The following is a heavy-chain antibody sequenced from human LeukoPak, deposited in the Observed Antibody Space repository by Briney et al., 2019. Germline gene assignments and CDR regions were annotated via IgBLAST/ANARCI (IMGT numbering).Heavy chain of an antibody. CDR2: IKQDGSEK. Sequence: GGSLRLSCAASGFTFSSYWMSWVRQAPGKGLEWVANIKQDGSEKYYVDSVKGRFTISRDNSKNTLYLQMNSLRAEDTAVYYCAREASDYVWGSYRYNWFDPWGQGTLVTVSS. D-gene: IGHD3-16*02. V-gene: IGHV3-7*03. CDR1: GFTFSSYW. J-gene: IGHJ5*02. CDR3: AREASDYVWGSYRYNWFDP.